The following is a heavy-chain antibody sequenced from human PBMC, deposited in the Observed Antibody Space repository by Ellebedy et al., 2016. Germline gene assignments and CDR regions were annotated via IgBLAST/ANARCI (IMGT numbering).Heavy chain of an antibody. CDR2: MWYNGKNQ. CDR3: ARDDDTNSRYSRFHH. J-gene: IGHJ1*01. CDR1: GFSLTAYG. V-gene: IGHV3-33*01. Sequence: GESLNISCAVSGFSLTAYGIHWVRQAPGKGLEWVAVMWYNGKNQNYADSVKSRFTVSRDTSKNTVYLQMDSLRAEDTAVYFCARDDDTNSRYSRFHHWGQGTLVTVSS. D-gene: IGHD5-12*01.